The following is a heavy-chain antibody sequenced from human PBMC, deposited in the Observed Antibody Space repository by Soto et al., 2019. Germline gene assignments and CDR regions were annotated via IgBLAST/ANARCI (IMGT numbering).Heavy chain of an antibody. V-gene: IGHV1-69*02. J-gene: IGHJ4*02. CDR2: VIPILGIA. CDR3: ARAKGKFGEGY. CDR1: GGTFSSYT. D-gene: IGHD3-10*01. Sequence: QVQLVQSGAEVKKPGSSVKVSCKASGGTFSSYTISWVRQAPGQGLEWMGRVIPILGIANYAQKFQGRVTITADKSTSTAYRELSSLRSEDTAVYYCARAKGKFGEGYWGQGTLVTFSS.